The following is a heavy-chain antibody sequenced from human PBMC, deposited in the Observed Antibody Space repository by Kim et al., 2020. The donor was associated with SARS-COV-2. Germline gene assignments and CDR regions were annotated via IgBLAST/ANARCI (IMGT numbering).Heavy chain of an antibody. CDR3: AKGTAYYYYGMDV. J-gene: IGHJ6*02. D-gene: IGHD5-18*01. V-gene: IGHV3-30*02. Sequence: ADTVKARFTISRDNSKNTRYLQMNSLRAEDTAVYYCAKGTAYYYYGMDVWGQGTTVTVSS.